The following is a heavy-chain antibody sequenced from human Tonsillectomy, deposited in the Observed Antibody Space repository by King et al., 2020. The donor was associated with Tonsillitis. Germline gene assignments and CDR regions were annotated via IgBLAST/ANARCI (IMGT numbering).Heavy chain of an antibody. V-gene: IGHV4-39*07. CDR1: GGSISSSSYY. D-gene: IGHD6-13*01. J-gene: IGHJ4*02. CDR3: ARRTYSFGIAAAGPFDY. CDR2: IYYSGST. Sequence: QLQESGPGLVKPSETLSLTCTVSGGSISSSSYYWGWIRQPPGKGLEWIGSIYYSGSTYYNPSLKSRVTISVDTSKNQFSLKLSSVTAADTAVYYCARRTYSFGIAAAGPFDYWGQGTLVTVSS.